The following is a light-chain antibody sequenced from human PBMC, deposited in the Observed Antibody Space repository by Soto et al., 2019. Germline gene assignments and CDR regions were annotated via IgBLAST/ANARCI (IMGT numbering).Light chain of an antibody. Sequence: QSALTQPASVSGSPGQSITISCTGTSSDVGGYNYVSWYQQHPGKAPKLMIYDVRNRPSGVSNRFSGSKSGNTASLTISGLQAEDEDHYYCSSYAGSSALAVFGGGTQLTVL. CDR1: SSDVGGYNY. J-gene: IGLJ7*01. CDR3: SSYAGSSALAV. CDR2: DVR. V-gene: IGLV2-14*01.